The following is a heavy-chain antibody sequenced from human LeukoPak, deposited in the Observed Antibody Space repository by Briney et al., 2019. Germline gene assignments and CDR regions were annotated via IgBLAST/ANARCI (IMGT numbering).Heavy chain of an antibody. V-gene: IGHV1-46*01. D-gene: IGHD6-19*01. CDR3: ARETSSMVAVAGTPGDY. CDR1: GYTFTSYG. Sequence: AASVKVSCKASGYTFTSYGISWVRQAPGQGLEWMGIINPSGGSTSYAQKFQGRVTMTRDTSTSTVYMELSSLRSEDTAVYYCARETSSMVAVAGTPGDYWGQGTLVTVSS. CDR2: INPSGGST. J-gene: IGHJ4*02.